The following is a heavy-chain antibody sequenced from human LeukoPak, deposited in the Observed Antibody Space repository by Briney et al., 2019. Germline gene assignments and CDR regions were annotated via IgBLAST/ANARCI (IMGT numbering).Heavy chain of an antibody. CDR3: ARIQTSSGASHYYFDY. CDR1: GFTLSSYS. V-gene: IGHV3-48*04. D-gene: IGHD2-15*01. J-gene: IGHJ4*02. CDR2: ISSGSSTI. Sequence: GGSLRLSCAASGFTLSSYSMNWVRQAPGKGLEWVSYISSGSSTIYYADSVKGRFTISRDNAKNSVFLQMNGLKAEDTAVYYCARIQTSSGASHYYFDYWGQGSLVTVSS.